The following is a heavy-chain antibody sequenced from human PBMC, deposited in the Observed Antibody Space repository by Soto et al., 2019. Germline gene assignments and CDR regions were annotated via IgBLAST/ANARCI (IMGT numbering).Heavy chain of an antibody. CDR3: ARDRVTMVRGVPYYYGMDV. J-gene: IGHJ6*02. CDR2: IIPIFGTA. Sequence: GASVKVSCKASGGTFSSYAISWVRQAPGQGLEWMGGIIPIFGTANYAQKFQGRVTITADESTSTAYMELSSLRSEDTAVYYCARDRVTMVRGVPYYYGMDVWGQGTTVTVSS. V-gene: IGHV1-69*13. D-gene: IGHD3-10*01. CDR1: GGTFSSYA.